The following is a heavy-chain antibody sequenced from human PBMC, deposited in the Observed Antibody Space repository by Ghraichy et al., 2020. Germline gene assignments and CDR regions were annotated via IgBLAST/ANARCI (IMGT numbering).Heavy chain of an antibody. CDR2: ISGSGGST. J-gene: IGHJ4*02. Sequence: GGSLRLSCAASGFTFSSYAMSWVRQAPGKGLEWVSAISGSGGSTYYADSVKGRFTISRDNSKNTLYLQMNSLRAEDTAVYYCAKKNHYSSTPYYFDYWGQGTLVTVSS. V-gene: IGHV3-23*01. CDR1: GFTFSSYA. CDR3: AKKNHYSSTPYYFDY. D-gene: IGHD6-13*01.